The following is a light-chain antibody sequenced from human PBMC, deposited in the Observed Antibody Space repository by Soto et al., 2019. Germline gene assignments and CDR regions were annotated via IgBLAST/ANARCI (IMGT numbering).Light chain of an antibody. V-gene: IGKV3-20*01. CDR2: GAS. Sequence: EIVLTQSPGTLSLSPGERATLCCRASQSVSSNYLAWFQQKPGQAPRLLIYGASSRATGIPDRFSGSGSGTDFTLTISRLEPEDFAVYYCQQYGSSSWTFGQGTKVDIK. CDR1: QSVSSNY. J-gene: IGKJ1*01. CDR3: QQYGSSSWT.